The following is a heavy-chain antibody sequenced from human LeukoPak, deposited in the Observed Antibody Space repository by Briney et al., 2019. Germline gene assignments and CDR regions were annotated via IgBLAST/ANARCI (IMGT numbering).Heavy chain of an antibody. Sequence: PSETLSLTCTVSGGSISSYYWSWIRQPPGKGLEWIGYIYYSGSTHYNPSLKSRVTISVDTSKNQFSLKLSSVTAADTAVYYCATSGWYLLPGVYWGQGTLVTVSS. CDR3: ATSGWYLLPGVY. J-gene: IGHJ4*02. D-gene: IGHD6-19*01. V-gene: IGHV4-59*08. CDR1: GGSISSYY. CDR2: IYYSGST.